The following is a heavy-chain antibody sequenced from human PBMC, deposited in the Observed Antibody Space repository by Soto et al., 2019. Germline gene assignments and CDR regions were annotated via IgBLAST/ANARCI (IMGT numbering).Heavy chain of an antibody. CDR3: GIARQLVGYFYYYMDV. CDR2: IGAYNGNT. J-gene: IGHJ6*03. V-gene: IGHV1-18*01. D-gene: IGHD6-6*01. Sequence: ASVKVSCKASGYTFSNHGITWVRQAPGQGLEWMGWIGAYNGNTHYTQSLQGRVTMTTDTSTSTAYMELRGLRSDDTAVYYCGIARQLVGYFYYYMDVWGKGTTVTVSS. CDR1: GYTFSNHG.